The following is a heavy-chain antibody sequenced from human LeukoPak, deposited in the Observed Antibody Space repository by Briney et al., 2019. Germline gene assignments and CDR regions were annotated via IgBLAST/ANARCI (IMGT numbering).Heavy chain of an antibody. Sequence: SVKVSCKASGFTFTSSAMQWVRQARGQRLEWIGWIVVGSGNTNYAQKFQERVTITRDMSTSTAYMELSSLRSEDTAVYYCARSHGSGSDAFDIWGQGTMVTVSS. CDR1: GFTFTSSA. V-gene: IGHV1-58*02. D-gene: IGHD3-10*01. J-gene: IGHJ3*02. CDR2: IVVGSGNT. CDR3: ARSHGSGSDAFDI.